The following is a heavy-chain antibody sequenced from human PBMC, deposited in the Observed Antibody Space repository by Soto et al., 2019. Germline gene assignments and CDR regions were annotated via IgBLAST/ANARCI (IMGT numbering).Heavy chain of an antibody. CDR1: GGSISSSSYY. CDR3: ASLARKRFGHNWFDP. V-gene: IGHV4-39*01. D-gene: IGHD3-10*01. J-gene: IGHJ5*02. Sequence: QLQLQESGPGLVKPSETLSLTCTVSGGSISSSSYYWGWIRQPPGKGLEWIGSIYYSGSTYYNPSLKSRVPISVDTSKNQFSLKLSSVTAADTAVYYCASLARKRFGHNWFDPWGQGTLVTVSS. CDR2: IYYSGST.